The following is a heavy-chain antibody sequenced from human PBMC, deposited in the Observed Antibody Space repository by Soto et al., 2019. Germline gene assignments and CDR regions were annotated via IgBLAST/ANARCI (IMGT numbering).Heavy chain of an antibody. CDR1: GFTFDDYA. CDR3: AKDPFRRPNYMDV. CDR2: ISWNSGSI. Sequence: SLRLSCAASGFTFDDYAMHWVRQAPGKGLEWVSGISWNSGSIGYADSVKGRFTISRDNAKNSLYLQMNSLRAEDTALYYCAKDPFRRPNYMDVWGKGTTVTVSS. J-gene: IGHJ6*03. D-gene: IGHD3-10*01. V-gene: IGHV3-9*01.